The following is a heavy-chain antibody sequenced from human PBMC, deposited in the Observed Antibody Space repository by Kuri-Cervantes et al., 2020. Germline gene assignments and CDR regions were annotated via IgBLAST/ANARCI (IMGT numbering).Heavy chain of an antibody. Sequence: GSLRLSCAVYGGSFSGYYWSWIRQPPGKGLEWIGEINHSGSTNYNPSLKSRVTISVDTSKNQFSLKLSSVSAADTAVYYCVATMVRGATHNLYYYYGMDVWGQGTTVTVSS. D-gene: IGHD3-10*01. J-gene: IGHJ6*02. CDR2: INHSGST. V-gene: IGHV4-34*01. CDR1: GGSFSGYY. CDR3: VATMVRGATHNLYYYYGMDV.